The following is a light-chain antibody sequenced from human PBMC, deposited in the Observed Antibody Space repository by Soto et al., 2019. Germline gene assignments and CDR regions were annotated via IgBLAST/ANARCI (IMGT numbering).Light chain of an antibody. J-gene: IGKJ4*01. CDR3: QQFQSLPLT. Sequence: DIQMTQSPSSLSASVGDRVTITCQASQDISNNLNWYQQRPGKAPKLLMHDTSNLETGVPSRISGSGFGTHFSLTIYSLQSEDIGTYYCQQFQSLPLTFGGGTKVEIK. CDR1: QDISNN. V-gene: IGKV1-33*01. CDR2: DTS.